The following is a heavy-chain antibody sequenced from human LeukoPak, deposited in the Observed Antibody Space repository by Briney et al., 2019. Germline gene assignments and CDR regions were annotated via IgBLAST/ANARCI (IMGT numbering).Heavy chain of an antibody. CDR2: ISSSTNTI. D-gene: IGHD2-8*01. CDR3: ARFNDRRPPLY. V-gene: IGHV3-48*04. CDR1: GFPFTLYN. Sequence: GGSLRLSGEVSGFPFTLYNMNWVRQAPGKGLEWLSYISSSTNTIYYADSVKGRFTISRDNAKNSLYLQMNGLGAEDTAVYYCARFNDRRPPLYWGQGTLVTVSS. J-gene: IGHJ4*02.